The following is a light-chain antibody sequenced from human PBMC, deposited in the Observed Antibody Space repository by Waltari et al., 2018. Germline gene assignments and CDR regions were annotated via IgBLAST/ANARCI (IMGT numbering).Light chain of an antibody. CDR2: AAS. CDR3: QLYYSHPPT. CDR1: QGISSY. J-gene: IGKJ1*01. V-gene: IGKV1-8*01. Sequence: AIRITQSPSSLSASTGDRVTITCRASQGISSYLAWYQQKPGKAPKFLIYAASTLQSGVPSRFSGSGSGTDFTLTISCLQFEAFASYYCQLYYSHPPTFGQGTKVENK.